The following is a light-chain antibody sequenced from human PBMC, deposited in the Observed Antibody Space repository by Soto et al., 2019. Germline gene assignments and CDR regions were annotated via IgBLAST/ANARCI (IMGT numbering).Light chain of an antibody. V-gene: IGKV3-11*02. J-gene: IGKJ1*01. CDR3: QQRSNWPWT. Sequence: EIVLTQSPATLSLSPGDKATISCRASPGVSSYLAWYQQKPGQAPRLLMYDASIRATGIPARFSGTGSERDFTLTITSLEPEDFAVYYCQQRSNWPWTFGQGTRVEIK. CDR2: DAS. CDR1: PGVSSY.